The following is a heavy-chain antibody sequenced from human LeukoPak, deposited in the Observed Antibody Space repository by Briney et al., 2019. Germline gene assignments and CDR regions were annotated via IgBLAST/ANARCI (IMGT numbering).Heavy chain of an antibody. J-gene: IGHJ3*02. Sequence: SETLSLTCTVSGGSISSSSYYWGWIRQPPGKGLEWIGSIYYSGSTYYNPSLKSRVTISVDTSKNQFSLKLSSVTAADTAVYYCARLIRGGVSRDGYTPGGHDAFDIWGQGTMVTVSS. CDR1: GGSISSSSYY. CDR3: ARLIRGGVSRDGYTPGGHDAFDI. D-gene: IGHD5-24*01. CDR2: IYYSGST. V-gene: IGHV4-39*01.